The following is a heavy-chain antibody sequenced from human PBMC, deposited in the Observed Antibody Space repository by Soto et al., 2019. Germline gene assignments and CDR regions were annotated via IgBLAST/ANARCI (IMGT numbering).Heavy chain of an antibody. CDR3: ARGPATGRSPAGYFDY. CDR1: GGSISTYY. Sequence: QVQLQESGPGLVKPSETLSLTCTVSGGSISTYYWSWIRQPPGKGLEWIGYIYYSGITNYNPSLQGRLPLARDTYKNQFSLKLNSVTAADTAIYYCARGPATGRSPAGYFDYSGQGTLVTVSS. D-gene: IGHD6-25*01. V-gene: IGHV4-59*01. J-gene: IGHJ4*02. CDR2: IYYSGIT.